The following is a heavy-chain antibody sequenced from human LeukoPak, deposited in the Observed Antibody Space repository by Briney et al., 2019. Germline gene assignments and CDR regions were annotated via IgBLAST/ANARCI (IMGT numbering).Heavy chain of an antibody. CDR1: GSTFSSYA. J-gene: IGHJ3*02. CDR3: AKDMYSSGWSYDAFDI. D-gene: IGHD6-19*01. Sequence: PGGSLRLSCAASGSTFSSYAMSWVRQAPGKGLEWVSAISGSGGSTYYADSVKGRFTISRDNSKNTLYLQMNSLRAEDTAVYYCAKDMYSSGWSYDAFDIWGQGTMVTVSS. CDR2: ISGSGGST. V-gene: IGHV3-23*01.